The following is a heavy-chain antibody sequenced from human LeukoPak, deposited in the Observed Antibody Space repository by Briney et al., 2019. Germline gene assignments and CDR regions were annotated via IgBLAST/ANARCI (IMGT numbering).Heavy chain of an antibody. D-gene: IGHD6-13*01. V-gene: IGHV5-10-1*01. CDR3: ARHNIAAASFSDY. CDR1: GYSFTSYW. Sequence: GESLSISCKGSGYSFTSYWISWVRQMPGKGLEWMGRIDPSDSYTNYSPSFQGHVTISADKSISTAYLQWSSLKASDTAMYYCARHNIAAASFSDYWGQGTLVTVSS. CDR2: IDPSDSYT. J-gene: IGHJ4*02.